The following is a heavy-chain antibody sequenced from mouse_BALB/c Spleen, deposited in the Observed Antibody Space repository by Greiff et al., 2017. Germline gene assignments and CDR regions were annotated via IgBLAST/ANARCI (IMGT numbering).Heavy chain of an antibody. V-gene: IGHV1-63*02. CDR1: GYTFTNYW. Sequence: VKLVESGAELVRPGTSVKISCKASGYTFTNYWLGWVKQRPGHGLEWIGDIYPGGGYTNYNEKFKGKATLTADTSSSTAYMQLSSLTSEDSAVYFCARSVLLHYYAMGYWGQGTSVTVSS. CDR2: IYPGGGYT. CDR3: ARSVLLHYYAMGY. D-gene: IGHD1-1*01. J-gene: IGHJ4*01.